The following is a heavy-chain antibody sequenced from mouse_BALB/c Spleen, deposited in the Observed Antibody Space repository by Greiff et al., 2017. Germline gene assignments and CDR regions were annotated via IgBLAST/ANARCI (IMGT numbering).Heavy chain of an antibody. J-gene: IGHJ4*01. CDR2: ISNGGGST. D-gene: IGHD2-10*02. CDR1: GFTFSSYT. Sequence: EVQLQESGGGLVQPGGSLKLSCAASGFTFSSYTMSWVRQTPEKRLEWVAYISNGGGSTYYPDTVKGRFTISRDNAKNTLYLQMSSLKSEDTAMYYCARTYGNYYAMDYWGQGTSVTVSS. V-gene: IGHV5-12-2*01. CDR3: ARTYGNYYAMDY.